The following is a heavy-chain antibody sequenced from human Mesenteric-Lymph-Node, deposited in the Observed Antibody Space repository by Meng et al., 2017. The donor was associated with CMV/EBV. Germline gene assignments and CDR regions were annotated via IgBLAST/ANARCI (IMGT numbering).Heavy chain of an antibody. Sequence: GESLKISCAASGFTFSNAWMSWVRQAPGKGLEWISYISNTGSTKYYADSVKGRFTISRDNAKNSLYLHMNSLRAEDTAVYYCARLDIVPTPRSFDYWGQGSLVTVSS. CDR3: ARLDIVPTPRSFDY. CDR1: GFTFSNAW. D-gene: IGHD2-8*01. J-gene: IGHJ4*02. V-gene: IGHV3-11*04. CDR2: ISNTGSTK.